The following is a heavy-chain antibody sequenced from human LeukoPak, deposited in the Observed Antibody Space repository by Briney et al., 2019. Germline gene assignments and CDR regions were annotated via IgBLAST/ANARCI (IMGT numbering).Heavy chain of an antibody. V-gene: IGHV3-30*02. Sequence: PGGSLRLSCAASGLTFSSYGMHWVRQAPHKGLEWVAFIPYDGSNKYYADSVKGRFTISRDNSKNTLYLQMNSLRAEDTAVYYCAKDSNFLDAFDIWGQGTMVTVSS. CDR1: GLTFSSYG. J-gene: IGHJ3*02. CDR3: AKDSNFLDAFDI. CDR2: IPYDGSNK. D-gene: IGHD5-24*01.